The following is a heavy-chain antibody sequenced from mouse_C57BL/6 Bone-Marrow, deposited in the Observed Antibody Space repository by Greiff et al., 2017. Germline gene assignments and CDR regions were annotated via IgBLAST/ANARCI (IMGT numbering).Heavy chain of an antibody. V-gene: IGHV3-6*01. CDR3: AKPGHYYGSHYYYSMDY. CDR2: IRYDGSN. CDR1: GYSITGGYY. Sequence: EVKLMESGPGLVKPSQSLSFTCSVTGYSITGGYYWNWIRQFPGNKLEWMGYIRYDGSNNYNPSLKNRISITRDTSTNQFFLKLNSLTTEDTATYYGAKPGHYYGSHYYYSMDYWGQGTSVTVSS. J-gene: IGHJ4*01. D-gene: IGHD1-1*01.